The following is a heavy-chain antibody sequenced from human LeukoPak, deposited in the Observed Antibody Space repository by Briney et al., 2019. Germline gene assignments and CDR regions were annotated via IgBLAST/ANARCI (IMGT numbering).Heavy chain of an antibody. J-gene: IGHJ5*02. CDR2: INHSGST. Sequence: SETLSLTCAVYGGSFNGYYWSWIRQPPGKGLEWIGEINHSGSTNYNPSLKSRVTISVDTSKNQFSLKLSSVTAADTAVYYCAGCSSSWSVWFDPWGQGTLVTVSS. D-gene: IGHD6-13*01. CDR1: GGSFNGYY. V-gene: IGHV4-34*01. CDR3: AGCSSSWSVWFDP.